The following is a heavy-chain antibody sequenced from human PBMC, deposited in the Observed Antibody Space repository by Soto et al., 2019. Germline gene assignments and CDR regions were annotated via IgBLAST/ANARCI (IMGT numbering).Heavy chain of an antibody. D-gene: IGHD6-13*01. V-gene: IGHV1-8*01. CDR1: GYTFTSYD. Sequence: QVQLVQSGAEVKKPGASVKVSCKASGYTFTSYDINWVRQATGQGLEWMGWMNPNSGNTGYAQKFQGRVTMTRNTAIIIYYMELSSLRSADTAVYYCARDGAGYSSSWYDYYYYDGMDVWGQGTTVTVSS. CDR2: MNPNSGNT. CDR3: ARDGAGYSSSWYDYYYYDGMDV. J-gene: IGHJ6*02.